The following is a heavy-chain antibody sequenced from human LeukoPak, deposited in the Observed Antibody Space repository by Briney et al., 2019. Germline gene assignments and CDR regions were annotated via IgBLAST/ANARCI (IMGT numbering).Heavy chain of an antibody. CDR3: AKGRGGYCSGGSCYISTIYYFDY. D-gene: IGHD2-15*01. CDR2: ISGSGGST. CDR1: GFTFSSYA. V-gene: IGHV3-23*01. Sequence: GGSLRLSCAASGFTFSSYAMSWVRQAPGKGLEWVSAISGSGGSTYYADSVKGRFTISRDNSKNTLYLQMNSLRAEDTAVYYCAKGRGGYCSGGSCYISTIYYFDYWGQGTLVTGSS. J-gene: IGHJ4*02.